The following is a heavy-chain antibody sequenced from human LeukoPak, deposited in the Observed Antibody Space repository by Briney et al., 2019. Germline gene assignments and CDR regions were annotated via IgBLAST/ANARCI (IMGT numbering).Heavy chain of an antibody. CDR3: ARDRYGSGSYYIDY. Sequence: SETLSLTCAVYGGSFSDYYWSWIRQPAGKGLEWIGRVYTSGSTNYNPSLKSRVTMSVDTSKNQFSLKLSSVTAADTAVYYCARDRYGSGSYYIDYWGQGTLVTVSS. D-gene: IGHD3-10*01. CDR1: GGSFSDYY. J-gene: IGHJ4*02. V-gene: IGHV4-4*07. CDR2: VYTSGST.